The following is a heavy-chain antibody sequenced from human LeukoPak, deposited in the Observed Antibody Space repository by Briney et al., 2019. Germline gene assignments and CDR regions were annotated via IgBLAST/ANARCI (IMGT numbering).Heavy chain of an antibody. D-gene: IGHD5-18*01. CDR1: GYTFTGYY. V-gene: IGHV1-46*01. CDR3: ARDDTAMALFDY. J-gene: IGHJ4*02. Sequence: GASVKVSCKASGYTFTGYYIHWVRQAPGQGLEWMGIINPSGGSTSYAQKFQGRVTMTRDMSTSTVYMELSSLRSEDTAVYYCARDDTAMALFDYWGQGTLVTVSS. CDR2: INPSGGST.